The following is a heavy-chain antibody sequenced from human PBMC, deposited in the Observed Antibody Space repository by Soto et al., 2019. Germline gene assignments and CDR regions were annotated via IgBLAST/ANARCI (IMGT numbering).Heavy chain of an antibody. CDR2: IFYSGST. CDR1: GGSISSGGYY. J-gene: IGHJ1*01. CDR3: ARGGYSYGYREYFQH. V-gene: IGHV4-31*03. D-gene: IGHD5-18*01. Sequence: SETLSLTCTVSGGSISSGGYYWSWIRQHPGKGLEWIGYIFYSGSTYYNPSLKSRVTISVDASKNQFSLKLSSVTAADTAVYYCARGGYSYGYREYFQHWGQGTLVTSPQ.